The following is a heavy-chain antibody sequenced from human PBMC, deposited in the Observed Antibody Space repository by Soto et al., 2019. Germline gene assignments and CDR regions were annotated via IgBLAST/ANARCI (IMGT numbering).Heavy chain of an antibody. V-gene: IGHV1-69*12. CDR1: GGTFSSYA. D-gene: IGHD3-22*01. Sequence: QVQLVQSGAEVKKPGSSVKVSCKASGGTFSSYAISWVRQAPGQGLEWMGGIIPIIGTANYAQKFQGRVTMTADESTSTAYMELSSLTSDDTAVYYCATDYYDSSGYYYWGHGTLVTVSS. CDR2: IIPIIGTA. J-gene: IGHJ4*01. CDR3: ATDYYDSSGYYY.